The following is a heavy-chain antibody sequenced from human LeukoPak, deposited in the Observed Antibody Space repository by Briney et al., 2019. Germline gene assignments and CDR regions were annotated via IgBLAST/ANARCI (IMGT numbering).Heavy chain of an antibody. V-gene: IGHV5-10-1*01. Sequence: GESLRISCKGSGYSFTSYWISWVRQMPGKGLEWMGRIDPSDSYTNYSPSFQGHVTISADKSISTAYLQWSSLKASDTAMYCCARSAAIVVVPAASHWYFDLWGRGTLVTVSS. D-gene: IGHD2-2*01. CDR1: GYSFTSYW. CDR2: IDPSDSYT. J-gene: IGHJ2*01. CDR3: ARSAAIVVVPAASHWYFDL.